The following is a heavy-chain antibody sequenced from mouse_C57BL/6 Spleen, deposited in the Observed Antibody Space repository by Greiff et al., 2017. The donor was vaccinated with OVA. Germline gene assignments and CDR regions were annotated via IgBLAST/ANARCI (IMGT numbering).Heavy chain of an antibody. CDR2: IYPGDGDT. CDR3: AREYYENYFDY. D-gene: IGHD1-1*01. Sequence: VQLQESGAELVKPGASVKISCKASGYAFSSYWMNWVKQRPGKGLEWIGQIYPGDGDTNYNGKFKGKATLTADKSSSTAYMQLSSLTSEDSAVYYCAREYYENYFDYWGQGTTLTVSS. V-gene: IGHV1-80*01. CDR1: GYAFSSYW. J-gene: IGHJ2*01.